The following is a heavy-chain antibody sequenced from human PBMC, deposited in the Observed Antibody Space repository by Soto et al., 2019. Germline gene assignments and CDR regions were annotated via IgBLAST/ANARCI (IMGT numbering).Heavy chain of an antibody. V-gene: IGHV3-53*01. Sequence: EVQLVESGGGLIQPGGSLRLSCAASGFTVSSNYMSWVRQAPGKGLEWVSVIYSGGSTYYADSVKGRFTISRDNSKNMLDLQMNSLRDEDAVVYYCARQRKGLWYGEYYFHSWGKGTLVSGSS. D-gene: IGHD3-10*01. CDR1: GFTVSSNY. CDR3: ARQRKGLWYGEYYFHS. CDR2: IYSGGST. J-gene: IGHJ4*02.